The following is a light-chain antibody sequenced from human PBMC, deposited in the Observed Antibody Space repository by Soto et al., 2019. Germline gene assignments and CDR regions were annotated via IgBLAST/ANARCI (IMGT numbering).Light chain of an antibody. V-gene: IGKV3D-20*02. Sequence: EFALTQSPGTLSLSPGERATLSCRASQTVRNNYLAWYQKKPGQAPRLVIYDASSRATGIPDRFSGGGSGTDFTLTISRLEPEDFAVYYCQQYNNWTQTFGQGTKVDI. CDR3: QQYNNWTQT. J-gene: IGKJ1*01. CDR1: QTVRNNY. CDR2: DAS.